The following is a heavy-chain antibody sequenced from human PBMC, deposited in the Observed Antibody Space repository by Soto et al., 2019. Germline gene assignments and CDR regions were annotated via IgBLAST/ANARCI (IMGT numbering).Heavy chain of an antibody. D-gene: IGHD4-4*01. CDR2: IVGGSHYT. V-gene: IGHV1-58*01. CDR1: GSTLPNSA. Sequence: QMQLVQSGPEVKRPGTSVMVSCKTSGSTLPNSAVQCVRQARGQRLEWMGWIVGGSHYTNYPQTFQDRVTFTRDMSTGTAYMVLRSLRSEDTAIYYCAASNSAPAPLFVWCQGTPVTVSS. J-gene: IGHJ4*02. CDR3: AASNSAPAPLFV.